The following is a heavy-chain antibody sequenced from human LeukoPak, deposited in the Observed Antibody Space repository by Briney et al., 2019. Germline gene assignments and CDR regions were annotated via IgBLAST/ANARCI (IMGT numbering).Heavy chain of an antibody. CDR1: GGSFSGYY. CDR3: ARDTTPYSSGWYDY. Sequence: SETLSLTCAVYGGSFSGYYWSCIRQPPGKGLEWFGEINHSGGTNYNPSLKSRVTISVDTSKNQFSLKLSSVTAADTAVYFCARDTTPYSSGWYDYWGQGTLVTVSS. CDR2: INHSGGT. D-gene: IGHD6-19*01. V-gene: IGHV4-34*01. J-gene: IGHJ4*02.